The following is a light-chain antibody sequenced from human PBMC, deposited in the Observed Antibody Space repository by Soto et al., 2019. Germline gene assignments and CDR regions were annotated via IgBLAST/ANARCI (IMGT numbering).Light chain of an antibody. V-gene: IGKV3-20*01. J-gene: IGKJ1*01. CDR3: QHYGSSPWT. CDR2: GAS. Sequence: EIVLTQSPGTLSLSPGERATLSCRASQSVCGNYLAWFQQKPGQAPRLLVYGASNRAAGIPDRFSGGGSGTDFNLTIRRLEPEDFVVYSCQHYGSSPWTFGQGTEV. CDR1: QSVCGNY.